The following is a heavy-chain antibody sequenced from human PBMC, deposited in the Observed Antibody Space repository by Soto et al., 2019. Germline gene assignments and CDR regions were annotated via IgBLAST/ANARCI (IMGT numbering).Heavy chain of an antibody. Sequence: HPGGSLRLSCAASVFAFGDRPMTWVRQAPGKALEWVSTINENGANTHYPDSVKGRFTISRDNSQNTVDLQMNSLRADDTALYYCVSWVSAHFDFWGRGTMVTVSS. V-gene: IGHV3-23*01. CDR1: VFAFGDRP. CDR2: INENGANT. J-gene: IGHJ4*02. CDR3: VSWVSAHFDF. D-gene: IGHD2-8*01.